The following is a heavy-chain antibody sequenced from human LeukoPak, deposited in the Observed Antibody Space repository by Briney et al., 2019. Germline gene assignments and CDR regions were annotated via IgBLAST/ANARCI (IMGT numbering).Heavy chain of an antibody. Sequence: GGSLRLSCAASGLTVSSNCMSWVRQAPGKGLEWVSFIYSGGSTYYTDSVKGRFTISRDNSKNTLYLQMNSLRAEDTAVYYCARDGTTVTTAKYYFDYWGQGTLVTVSS. D-gene: IGHD4-17*01. CDR2: IYSGGST. V-gene: IGHV3-53*05. CDR1: GLTVSSNC. J-gene: IGHJ4*02. CDR3: ARDGTTVTTAKYYFDY.